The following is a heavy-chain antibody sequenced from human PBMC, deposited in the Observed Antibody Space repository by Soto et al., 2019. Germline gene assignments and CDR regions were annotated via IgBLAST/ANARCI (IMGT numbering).Heavy chain of an antibody. CDR1: GGSISSYY. CDR2: IYYSGST. J-gene: IGHJ6*02. Sequence: SETLSLTCTVSGGSISSYYWSWIRQPPGKGLEWIGYIYYSGSTNYNPSLKSRVTISVDTSKNQFSLKLSSVTAADTAVYYCARHYYGSGSYYGYYYYYGMDVWGQGTTVTVSS. D-gene: IGHD3-10*01. V-gene: IGHV4-59*08. CDR3: ARHYYGSGSYYGYYYYYGMDV.